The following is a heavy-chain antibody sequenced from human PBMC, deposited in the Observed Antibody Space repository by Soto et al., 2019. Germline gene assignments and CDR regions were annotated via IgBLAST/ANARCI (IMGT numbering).Heavy chain of an antibody. Sequence: EVQLVESGGGLVQPGGSLRLSCAASGFTVSSNYMSWVRQAPGKGLEWVSVIYSGGSTYYADSVKGRFTISRDNSKNTLYLQMNSLRAEDTAVYYCARWITGDLAPGGGFDYWGQGTLVTVSS. CDR3: ARWITGDLAPGGGFDY. CDR1: GFTVSSNY. J-gene: IGHJ4*02. CDR2: IYSGGST. D-gene: IGHD3-16*01. V-gene: IGHV3-66*01.